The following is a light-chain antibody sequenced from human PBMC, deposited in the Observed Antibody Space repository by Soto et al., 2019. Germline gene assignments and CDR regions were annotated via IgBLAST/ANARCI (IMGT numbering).Light chain of an antibody. CDR2: RNN. Sequence: QSVLTQPPSASGTPGQRVTISCSGSISNIGSNYVFWYQQLPGTAPKLLIYRNNKRPSGVPDRFSGSKSGTSASLAISGLRSEDVADYYCAAWDDSLSGSYVFGTGTKVTVL. J-gene: IGLJ1*01. CDR1: ISNIGSNY. CDR3: AAWDDSLSGSYV. V-gene: IGLV1-47*01.